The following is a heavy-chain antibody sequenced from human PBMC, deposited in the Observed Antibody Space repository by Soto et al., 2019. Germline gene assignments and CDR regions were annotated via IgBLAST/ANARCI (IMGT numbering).Heavy chain of an antibody. V-gene: IGHV4-59*08. CDR2: IYYSGST. Sequence: QVQLQESGPGLVKPSETLSLTCTVSGGSISSYYWSWIRQPPGKGLEWIGYIYYSGSTNYNPSLKGRVAESVDTSKNRFSLKLRSVTPADAAVYSCAGTIIAVPGHNWFDPWGQGSVVTVSS. CDR1: GGSISSYY. CDR3: AGTIIAVPGHNWFDP. D-gene: IGHD6-19*01. J-gene: IGHJ5*02.